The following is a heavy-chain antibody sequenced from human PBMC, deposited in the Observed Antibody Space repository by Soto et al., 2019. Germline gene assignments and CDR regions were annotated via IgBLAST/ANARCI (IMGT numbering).Heavy chain of an antibody. CDR2: ISGSGGTT. CDR1: VFTFSSYA. V-gene: IGHV3-23*01. D-gene: IGHD6-19*01. CDR3: AKGARSSGRY. Sequence: GGSLSLSCAASVFTFSSYAMSCVRHAPGKGLEWVSAISGSGGTTYYADSVKGRFTISRDNSKNTLYLQMNSLRTEDTAVYYCAKGARSSGRYWGQATLVTVSS. J-gene: IGHJ4*02.